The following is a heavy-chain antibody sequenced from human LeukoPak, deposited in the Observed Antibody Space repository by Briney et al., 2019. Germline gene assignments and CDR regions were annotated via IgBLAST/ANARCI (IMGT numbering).Heavy chain of an antibody. CDR3: TRDFDF. J-gene: IGHJ4*02. Sequence: GGSLRLSCAASGFAFSTVWMDGVREAPGKGLEWVGNINHDGSVKHYVDSVRGRYTITRDNARHSVYLQMSALRVEDTAVYYCTRDFDFWGQGTLVTASS. CDR2: INHDGSVK. V-gene: IGHV3-7*01. CDR1: GFAFSTVW.